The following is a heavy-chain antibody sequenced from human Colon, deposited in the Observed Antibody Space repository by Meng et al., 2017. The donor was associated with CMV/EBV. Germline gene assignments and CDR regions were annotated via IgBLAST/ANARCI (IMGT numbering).Heavy chain of an antibody. J-gene: IGHJ4*02. CDR2: IFYSGSS. CDR3: ARGQGYCSGDSCLKYYFDF. Sequence: GSLRLSCTVSGGSISSYYWSWIRQPPGKGLEWIGYIFYSGSSYYSPALKSRVIMSVDMSKKQFSLKVKSVTAADTAVYYCARGQGYCSGDSCLKYYFDFWGQGTLVTVSS. CDR1: GGSISSYY. V-gene: IGHV4-59*01. D-gene: IGHD2-15*01.